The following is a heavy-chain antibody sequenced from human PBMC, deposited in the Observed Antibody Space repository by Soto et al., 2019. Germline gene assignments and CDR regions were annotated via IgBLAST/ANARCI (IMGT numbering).Heavy chain of an antibody. J-gene: IGHJ6*02. CDR1: GGTFSSYA. V-gene: IGHV1-69*01. CDR3: ATERYKWNDSHRGYYGMDV. CDR2: IIPIFGTA. D-gene: IGHD1-20*01. Sequence: QVQLVQSGAEVKKPGSSVKVSCKASGGTFSSYAISWVRQAPGQGLEWMGGIIPIFGTANYAQKVQSRVTITADESTRTAYMELRSLRSEETGVYYCATERYKWNDSHRGYYGMDVWGQGTTVTVSS.